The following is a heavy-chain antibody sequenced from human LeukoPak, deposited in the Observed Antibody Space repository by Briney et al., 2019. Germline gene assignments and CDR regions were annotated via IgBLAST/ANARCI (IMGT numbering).Heavy chain of an antibody. CDR2: IYYSGST. D-gene: IGHD3-22*01. J-gene: IGHJ3*02. V-gene: IGHV4-59*01. CDR3: ARSYYYDSSGYYFDAFDI. Sequence: PSETLSLTCTVSGGSISSYYWSWIRQPLGKGLEWIGYIYYSGSTNYNPSLKSRVTISVDTSKNQFSLKLSSVTAADTAVYYCARSYYYDSSGYYFDAFDIWGQGTMVTVSS. CDR1: GGSISSYY.